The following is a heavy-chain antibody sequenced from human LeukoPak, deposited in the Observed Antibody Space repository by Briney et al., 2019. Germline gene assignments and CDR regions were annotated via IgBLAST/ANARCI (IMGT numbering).Heavy chain of an antibody. D-gene: IGHD6-6*01. CDR1: GYTFTSYD. CDR2: INPNSGGT. Sequence: ASVKVSCKASGYTFTSYDINWVRQATGQGLEWMGWINPNSGGTNYAQKFQGRVTMTRDTSISTAYMELSRLRSDDTAVYYCARAFSEYSSSSGAFDIWGQGTMVTVSS. J-gene: IGHJ3*02. CDR3: ARAFSEYSSSSGAFDI. V-gene: IGHV1-2*02.